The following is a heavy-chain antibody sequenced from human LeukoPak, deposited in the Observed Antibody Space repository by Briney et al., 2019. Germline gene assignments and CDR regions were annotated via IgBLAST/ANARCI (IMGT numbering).Heavy chain of an antibody. Sequence: PGGSLRLSCAASGFTVSSNYMIWVRQAPGEGLERVSVIYSGGTTYYADSVKGRFTISRDNSENTLYLQLNSLRAEDTAVYYCARADYTSSSQYSYYFYMDVWGTGTTVTVS. V-gene: IGHV3-53*01. J-gene: IGHJ6*03. CDR1: GFTVSSNY. CDR3: ARADYTSSSQYSYYFYMDV. D-gene: IGHD6-6*01. CDR2: IYSGGTT.